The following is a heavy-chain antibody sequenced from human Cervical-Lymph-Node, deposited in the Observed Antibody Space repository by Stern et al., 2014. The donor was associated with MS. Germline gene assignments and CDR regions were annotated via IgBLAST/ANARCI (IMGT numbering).Heavy chain of an antibody. V-gene: IGHV3-9*01. Sequence: EAPLVESGGDLVQPGRSLRLSCVASGFTFGNYAMHWVRQVPGKGLQWVSHFSWNSSDTNYADSVRGRFTISRDNAKNSLFLQMNSLRAEDTALYYCVRNGGNYSAEYFQNWGQGTLVTVSS. CDR2: FSWNSSDT. CDR1: GFTFGNYA. CDR3: VRNGGNYSAEYFQN. D-gene: IGHD4-23*01. J-gene: IGHJ1*01.